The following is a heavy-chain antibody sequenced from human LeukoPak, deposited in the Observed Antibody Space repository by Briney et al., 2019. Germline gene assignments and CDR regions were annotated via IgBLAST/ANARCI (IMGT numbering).Heavy chain of an antibody. J-gene: IGHJ5*02. D-gene: IGHD4-17*01. CDR2: ISGSGGST. CDR1: GFTFSSYA. Sequence: GGSLRLSCAASGFTFSSYAMSWVRQAPGKGLEWVSAISGSGGSTYYADSVKGRFTISRDNSKNTLYLQMNSLRAEDTAVYYCAGTLHDYGDYVGWFDPWGQGTLVTVSS. CDR3: AGTLHDYGDYVGWFDP. V-gene: IGHV3-23*01.